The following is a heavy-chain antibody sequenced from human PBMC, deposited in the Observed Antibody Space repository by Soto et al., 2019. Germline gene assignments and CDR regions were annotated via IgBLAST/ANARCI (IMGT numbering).Heavy chain of an antibody. CDR3: ARQRTTVVTQAYFDY. Sequence: SETLSLTCIVSVESISSSSYYWGWIRQPPGKGLEWIGSIYYSGRTYYNPSFKSRVTISIDTSKNQFSLKLSSVTATDTAVYYCARQRTTVVTQAYFDYWGQGTLVTVSS. CDR1: VESISSSSYY. CDR2: IYYSGRT. V-gene: IGHV4-39*01. D-gene: IGHD2-21*02. J-gene: IGHJ4*02.